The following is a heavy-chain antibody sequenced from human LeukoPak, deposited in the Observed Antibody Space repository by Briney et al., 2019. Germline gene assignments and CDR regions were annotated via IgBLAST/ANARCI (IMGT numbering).Heavy chain of an antibody. CDR3: ARGGYSYGLYYFDY. CDR1: GYTFTGYY. V-gene: IGHV1-2*06. J-gene: IGHJ4*02. D-gene: IGHD5-18*01. Sequence: ASVKVSCQASGYTFTGYYMHWVRQAPGQGLEWMGRINPNSGGTNYAQKFQGRVTMTRDTSISTAYMELSRLRSDDTAVYYCARGGYSYGLYYFDYWGQGTLVTVSS. CDR2: INPNSGGT.